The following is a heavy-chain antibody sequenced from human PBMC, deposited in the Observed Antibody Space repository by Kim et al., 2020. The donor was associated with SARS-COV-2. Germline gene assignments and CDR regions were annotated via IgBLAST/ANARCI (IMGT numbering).Heavy chain of an antibody. D-gene: IGHD3-16*02. Sequence: SETLSLTCTVSGYSISSGYYWGWIRQPPGKGLEWIGSIYHSGSTYYNPSLKSRVTISVDTSKNQFSLKLSSVTAADTAVYYCARDPYPESYPHPHWFDPWGQGTLVTVSS. V-gene: IGHV4-38-2*02. CDR3: ARDPYPESYPHPHWFDP. J-gene: IGHJ5*02. CDR2: IYHSGST. CDR1: GYSISSGYY.